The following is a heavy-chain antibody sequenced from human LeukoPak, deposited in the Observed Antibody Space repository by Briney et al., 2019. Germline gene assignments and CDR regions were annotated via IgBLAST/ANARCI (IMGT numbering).Heavy chain of an antibody. V-gene: IGHV3-11*04. J-gene: IGHJ4*02. D-gene: IGHD5-24*01. Sequence: KSGGSLRLSCAASGFTFSDYYMSWIRQAPGKGLEWVSYISSSGSTIYYADSVKGRFTISGDNAKNSLHLQMNSLRAEDTAVYYCARVLLADGYKEMAVVGYFDYWGQGTLVTVSS. CDR2: ISSSGSTI. CDR1: GFTFSDYY. CDR3: ARVLLADGYKEMAVVGYFDY.